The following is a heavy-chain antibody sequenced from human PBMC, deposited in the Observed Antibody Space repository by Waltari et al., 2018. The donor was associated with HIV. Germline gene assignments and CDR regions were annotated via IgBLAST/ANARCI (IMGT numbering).Heavy chain of an antibody. V-gene: IGHV1-8*01. CDR1: GYTFTSYD. CDR3: AIGARVAAAGIRADDAGDS. J-gene: IGHJ3*02. CDR2: MNPNSGNT. Sequence: QVQLVQSGAEVKKPGASVKVSCKASGYTFTSYDTKWVRQATGQGLEWRGWMNPNSGNTGYAQKCQGRVTMTRNTAISTAYMGRSSLGSEDTAVYYCAIGARVAAAGIRADDAGDSWGQGTMVTVSS. D-gene: IGHD6-13*01.